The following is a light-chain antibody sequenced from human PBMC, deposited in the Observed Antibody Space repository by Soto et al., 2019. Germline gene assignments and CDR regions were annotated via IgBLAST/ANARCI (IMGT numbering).Light chain of an antibody. CDR3: QQRSNWQIT. V-gene: IGKV3D-20*02. CDR1: QSVSSSY. CDR2: DAS. Sequence: EIVMTQSPAHLSVSPGERATLSCRASQSVSSSYLAWYQQKPGQAPRLLIYDASNRATGIPARFSGSGSGTDFTLTISSLEAEDFAVYYCQQRSNWQITFGQGTRLEIK. J-gene: IGKJ5*01.